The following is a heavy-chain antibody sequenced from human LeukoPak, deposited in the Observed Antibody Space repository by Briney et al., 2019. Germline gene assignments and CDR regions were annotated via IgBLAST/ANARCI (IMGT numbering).Heavy chain of an antibody. D-gene: IGHD3-16*01. V-gene: IGHV1-8*01. CDR1: GYTFTSYD. J-gene: IGHJ3*02. CDR3: ARWGANDNDAFDI. CDR2: MNPNSGNT. Sequence: ASVKVSCKASGYTFTSYDINWVRQATGQGLEWMGWMNPNSGNTGYAQKFQGRVTMTRNTSISTAYTELSSLRSEDTAVYYCARWGANDNDAFDIWGQGTMVTVSS.